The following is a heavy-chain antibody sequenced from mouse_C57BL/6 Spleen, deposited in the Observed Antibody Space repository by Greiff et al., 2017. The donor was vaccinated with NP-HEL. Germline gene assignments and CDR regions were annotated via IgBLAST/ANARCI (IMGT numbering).Heavy chain of an antibody. J-gene: IGHJ2*01. CDR3: ATLRLYFDY. CDR2: ISYDGSN. CDR1: GYSITSGYY. Sequence: DVKLQESGPGLVKPSQSLSLTCSVTGYSITSGYYWNWIRQFPGNKLEWMGYISYDGSNNYNPSLKNRISITRDTSKNQFFLKLNSVTTEDTATYYCATLRLYFDYWGQGTTLTVSS. V-gene: IGHV3-6*01. D-gene: IGHD2-4*01.